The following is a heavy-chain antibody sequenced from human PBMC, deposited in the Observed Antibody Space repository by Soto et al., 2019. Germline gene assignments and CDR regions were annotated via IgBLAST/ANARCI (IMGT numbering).Heavy chain of an antibody. J-gene: IGHJ5*02. CDR1: GYTFTSYG. Sequence: ASVKVSCKASGYTFTSYGISWVRQAPGQGLEWMGWISAYNGNTNYAQKLQGRVTMTTDTSTSRAYMELRSLRSDGTAVYYCARDKWVDGSGSYFPYNWFDPWGQGTLVTVSS. D-gene: IGHD3-10*01. V-gene: IGHV1-18*01. CDR2: ISAYNGNT. CDR3: ARDKWVDGSGSYFPYNWFDP.